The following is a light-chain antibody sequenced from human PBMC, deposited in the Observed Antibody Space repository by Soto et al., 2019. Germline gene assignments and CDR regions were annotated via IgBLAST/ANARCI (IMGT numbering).Light chain of an antibody. CDR2: VAS. J-gene: IGKJ5*01. Sequence: DLQMTQSPSSLSASVGDRVTITCRASQSISTYLNWYQQKPGKAPKLLIYVASSLQSGVPSRFSGTGSGTEFTLTISSLQSEDFATYYYQQSYRTPAITFGQGTRLESK. CDR3: QQSYRTPAIT. CDR1: QSISTY. V-gene: IGKV1-39*01.